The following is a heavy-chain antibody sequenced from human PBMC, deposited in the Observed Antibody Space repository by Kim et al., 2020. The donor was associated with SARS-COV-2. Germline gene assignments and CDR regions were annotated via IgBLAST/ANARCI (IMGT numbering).Heavy chain of an antibody. CDR3: VKDLPRRGSPGGLGMDT. CDR2: ISKEGEIT. V-gene: IGHV3-74*01. J-gene: IGHJ5*02. D-gene: IGHD1-26*01. CDR1: GFTFISYW. Sequence: GGSLRLSCAVSGFTFISYWMHWVRQVPGKGLVWVSRISKEGEITSYVDSVKGRFIISRDNAKNTLSLQMNSLRVEDTAIYYCVKDLPRRGSPGGLGMDTWGQGTLVTVSS.